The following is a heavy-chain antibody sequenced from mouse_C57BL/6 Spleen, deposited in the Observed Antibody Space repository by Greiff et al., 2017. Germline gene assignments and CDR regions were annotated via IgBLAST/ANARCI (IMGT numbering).Heavy chain of an antibody. J-gene: IGHJ2*01. D-gene: IGHD1-1*01. CDR1: GYAFSSYW. Sequence: QVQLQQSGAELVKPGASVKISCKASGYAFSSYWMNWVKQRPGKGLEWIGQIYPGDGDTNYNGKFKGKATLTADKSSSTAYMQLSSLTSEDSAVYFCARGGYYVNFDYWGQGTTLTVSS. V-gene: IGHV1-80*01. CDR3: ARGGYYVNFDY. CDR2: IYPGDGDT.